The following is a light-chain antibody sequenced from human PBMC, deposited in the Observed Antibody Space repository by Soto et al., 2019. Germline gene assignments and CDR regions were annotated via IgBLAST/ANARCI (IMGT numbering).Light chain of an antibody. V-gene: IGKV3-20*01. CDR1: QSVSSSY. CDR2: GAS. Sequence: EIVLTQSPGTLSLSPGERATLSCRASQSVSSSYLAWYQQKPGQAPRLLIYGASSRATGIPDRFSGSGSGTDFTLTISRLEPEDFAVYYCQQYGSSPPWTCGQGTKVE. J-gene: IGKJ1*01. CDR3: QQYGSSPPWT.